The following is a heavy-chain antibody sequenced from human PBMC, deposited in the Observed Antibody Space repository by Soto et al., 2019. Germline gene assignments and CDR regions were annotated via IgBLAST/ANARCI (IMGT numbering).Heavy chain of an antibody. CDR1: GYTFTGYY. Sequence: QVQLVQSGAEVKKPGASVKVSCKASGYTFTGYYMHWVRQAPGQGLEWMGWINPNSGGTNYAQKFQGRVTMTRDTSISTAYMELGRLGSGGTAVYYWAMCYCYDCWGGYYEGSNGFDPWGQGTLVTVSS. CDR2: INPNSGGT. V-gene: IGHV1-2*02. D-gene: IGHD3-3*01. CDR3: AMCYCYDCWGGYYEGSNGFDP. J-gene: IGHJ5*02.